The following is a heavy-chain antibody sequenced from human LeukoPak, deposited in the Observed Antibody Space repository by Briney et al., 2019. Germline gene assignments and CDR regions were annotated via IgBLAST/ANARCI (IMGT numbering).Heavy chain of an antibody. J-gene: IGHJ4*02. CDR1: GFTFSSYA. CDR2: ISGSGGST. Sequence: GGSLRLSCAASGFTFSSYAMSWVRQAPGKGLEWVSAISGSGGSTYYADSVKGRFTIPRDNSKNTLYLQMNSLRAEDTAVYYCAKVVGATWYYFDYWGQGTLVTVSS. V-gene: IGHV3-23*01. CDR3: AKVVGATWYYFDY. D-gene: IGHD1-26*01.